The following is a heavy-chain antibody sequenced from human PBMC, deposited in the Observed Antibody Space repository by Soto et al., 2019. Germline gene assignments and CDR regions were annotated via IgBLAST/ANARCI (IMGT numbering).Heavy chain of an antibody. CDR3: ARGGKVIYTVGFDC. D-gene: IGHD3-16*02. V-gene: IGHV4-34*01. Sequence: SETLSLTCAVYGVSFSGYYWNWVRQPPGKGLEWIGEINSDGSTNYSPSLKGRVTMSIDTSKNQFSLKLTSVTAADTAVYYCARGGKVIYTVGFDCWGRGTLVTVSS. CDR2: INSDGST. CDR1: GVSFSGYY. J-gene: IGHJ4*01.